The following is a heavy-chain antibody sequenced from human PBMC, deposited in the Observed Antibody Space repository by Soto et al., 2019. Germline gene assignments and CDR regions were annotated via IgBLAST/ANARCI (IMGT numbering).Heavy chain of an antibody. J-gene: IGHJ6*02. D-gene: IGHD3-22*01. CDR3: ARGRDYESYGMDV. Sequence: PGGSMRLSCAASGFTFSSYDVHWVRQATGKGLEWVSAIGTAGDTYYPGSVKGRFTISRENAKNSLYLQMNSLRAGDTAVYYCARGRDYESYGMDVWGQGTTVTVSS. CDR2: IGTAGDT. V-gene: IGHV3-13*04. CDR1: GFTFSSYD.